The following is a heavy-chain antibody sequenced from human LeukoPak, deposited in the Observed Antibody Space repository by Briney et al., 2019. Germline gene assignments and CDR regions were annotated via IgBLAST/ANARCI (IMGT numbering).Heavy chain of an antibody. CDR2: ISSISTYT. V-gene: IGHV3-11*06. Sequence: PGGSLRLSCAASGFTFSDYYMNWIRQAPGGGLERISYISSISTYTNYADSVKGRFTISRDNAKNSLYLQMNSLRAEDTAVYFCARGAIVGATKFHYFDYWGQGVPVTVSS. D-gene: IGHD1-26*01. CDR1: GFTFSDYY. J-gene: IGHJ4*02. CDR3: ARGAIVGATKFHYFDY.